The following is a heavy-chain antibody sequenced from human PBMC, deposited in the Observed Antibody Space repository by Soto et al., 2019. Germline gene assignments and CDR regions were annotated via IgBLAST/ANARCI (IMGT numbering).Heavy chain of an antibody. J-gene: IGHJ4*02. CDR3: TTDRWLATV. CDR1: GGSISSGGYS. Sequence: PSETLSLTCAVCGGSISSGGYSWSWIRQPPGKGLEWIGYIYHSGSTYYNPSLKSRVTISVDRSKNQFSLKLSSVTAADTAVYYCTTDRWLATVWGQGTLVTVSS. D-gene: IGHD4-4*01. CDR2: IYHSGST. V-gene: IGHV4-30-2*01.